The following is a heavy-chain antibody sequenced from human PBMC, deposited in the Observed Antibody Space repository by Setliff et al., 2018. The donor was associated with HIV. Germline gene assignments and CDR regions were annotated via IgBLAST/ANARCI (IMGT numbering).Heavy chain of an antibody. CDR2: INNDTTTT. D-gene: IGHD6-6*01. CDR1: GFTFSRYW. V-gene: IGHV3-74*01. J-gene: IGHJ4*02. CDR3: AMFSSSSG. Sequence: PGGSLRLSCAASGFTFSRYWMHWVRQAPGQGLVRVSGINNDTTTTTYADSVKGRFSISRDNAKNTLYLQMNGLRGEDTAVYYCAMFSSSSGWGQGTQVTVSS.